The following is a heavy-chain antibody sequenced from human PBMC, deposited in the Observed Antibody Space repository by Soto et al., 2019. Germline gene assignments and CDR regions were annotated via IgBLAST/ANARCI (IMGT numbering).Heavy chain of an antibody. CDR3: AKDAVDDDGVWLPDY. D-gene: IGHD5-12*01. J-gene: IGHJ4*02. V-gene: IGHV3-23*01. CDR2: IVGSGDA. Sequence: EVQLLESGGGLVQPGGSLRLSCVASGFTFSTRAMMWVRQAPGKGLEWVSGIVGSGDAFHADSVKGRFTISKDNSKNTLYLQMNGLRAEDTAVYFCAKDAVDDDGVWLPDYWGQGTLVTVSS. CDR1: GFTFSTRA.